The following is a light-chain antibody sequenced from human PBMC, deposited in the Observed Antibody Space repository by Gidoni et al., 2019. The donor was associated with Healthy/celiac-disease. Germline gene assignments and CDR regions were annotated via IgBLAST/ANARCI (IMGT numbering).Light chain of an antibody. CDR1: QSVLYSSNNKNY. CDR2: WAS. V-gene: IGKV4-1*01. CDR3: QQYYSTPRT. Sequence: DIVMTQSPDSLAVSLGERATINCKYSQSVLYSSNNKNYLAWYQQKPGQHPKLLIFWASTRESGVPYRFSGSGSGTDFTLTISSLQAEDVAVYYCQQYYSTPRTFGQXTKVEIK. J-gene: IGKJ1*01.